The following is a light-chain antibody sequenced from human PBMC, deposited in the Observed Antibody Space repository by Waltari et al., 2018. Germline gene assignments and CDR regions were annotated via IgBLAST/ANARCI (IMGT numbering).Light chain of an antibody. J-gene: IGKJ2*01. CDR2: WAS. Sequence: DIVMTQSPDSLAVSLGERATINCKSSQSVLYSSNNKNYLAWYQQKPGQPPKLLIYWASTRESGVPDRFSGSGSGTDFTLTISSLQAEDVAVYYCQQYYSTRPTFGQGTTLEIK. V-gene: IGKV4-1*01. CDR3: QQYYSTRPT. CDR1: QSVLYSSNNKNY.